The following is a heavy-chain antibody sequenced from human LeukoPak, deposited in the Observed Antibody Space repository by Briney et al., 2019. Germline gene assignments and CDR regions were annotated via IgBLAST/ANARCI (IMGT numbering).Heavy chain of an antibody. D-gene: IGHD2-2*02. Sequence: GGSLRLSCAASGFTFSSYSMNWVRQAPGKGLEWVSSMSSSSSYIYYADSVKGRFTISRDNAKNSLYLQMSSLRAEDTAVYYCARVGVVPAAIPVDGFDPWGQGTLVTVSS. J-gene: IGHJ5*02. CDR1: GFTFSSYS. CDR3: ARVGVVPAAIPVDGFDP. V-gene: IGHV3-21*01. CDR2: MSSSSSYI.